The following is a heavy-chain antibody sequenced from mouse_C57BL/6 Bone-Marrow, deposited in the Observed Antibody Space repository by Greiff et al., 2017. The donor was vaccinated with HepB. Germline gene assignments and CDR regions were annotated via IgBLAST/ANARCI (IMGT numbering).Heavy chain of an antibody. CDR2: ISDGGSYT. D-gene: IGHD1-1*01. CDR3: ARDLYGSSWYYFDY. J-gene: IGHJ2*01. V-gene: IGHV5-4*01. Sequence: EVMLVESGGGLVKPGGSLKLSCAASGFTFSSYAMSWVRQTPEKRLEWVATISDGGSYTYYPDNVKGRFTISRDNAKNNLYLQMSHLKSEDTAMYYCARDLYGSSWYYFDYWGQGTTLTVSS. CDR1: GFTFSSYA.